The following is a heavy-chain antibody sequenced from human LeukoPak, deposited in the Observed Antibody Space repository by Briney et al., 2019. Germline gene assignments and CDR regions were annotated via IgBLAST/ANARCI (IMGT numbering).Heavy chain of an antibody. CDR3: ARAGYDFWSGYSYYYYGMDV. Sequence: ASVKVSCKASGYTFTSYAMNWVRQAPGQGLEWMGWINTNTGNPTYAQGFTGRFVFSLDTSVSTAYLQISSLKAEDTAVYYCARAGYDFWSGYSYYYYGMDVWGQGTTVTVPS. D-gene: IGHD3-3*01. CDR2: INTNTGNP. J-gene: IGHJ6*02. CDR1: GYTFTSYA. V-gene: IGHV7-4-1*02.